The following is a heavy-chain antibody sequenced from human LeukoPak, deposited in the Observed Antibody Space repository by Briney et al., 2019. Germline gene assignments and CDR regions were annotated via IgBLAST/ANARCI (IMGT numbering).Heavy chain of an antibody. Sequence: SETLSLTCTVSGGSISSGGYYWSWIRQHPGKGLEWIGYIYYSGSTYYNPSLKSRVTISVDTSKNQFSLKLSSVTAADTAAYYCARDYYGSGSYYLPGYYGMDVWGQGTTVTVSS. D-gene: IGHD3-10*01. CDR3: ARDYYGSGSYYLPGYYGMDV. CDR1: GGSISSGGYY. CDR2: IYYSGST. V-gene: IGHV4-31*03. J-gene: IGHJ6*02.